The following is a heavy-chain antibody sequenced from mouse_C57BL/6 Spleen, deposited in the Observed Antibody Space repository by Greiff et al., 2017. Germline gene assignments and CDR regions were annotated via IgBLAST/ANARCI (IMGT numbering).Heavy chain of an antibody. CDR2: INPSNGGT. CDR3: ARSTGTGRYYFDY. J-gene: IGHJ2*01. D-gene: IGHD4-1*01. CDR1: GYTLTSYW. Sequence: VQLQQPGTELVKPGASVKLSCKASGYTLTSYWMHWVKQRPGQGLEWIGNINPSNGGTNYNEKFKSKATLTVDKSSSTAYMQLSSLTSEDSAVYYCARSTGTGRYYFDYWGQGTTLTVSS. V-gene: IGHV1-53*01.